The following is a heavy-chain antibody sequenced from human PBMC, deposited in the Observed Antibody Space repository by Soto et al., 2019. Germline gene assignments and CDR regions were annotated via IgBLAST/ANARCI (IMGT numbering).Heavy chain of an antibody. CDR1: GYSFTSYW. D-gene: IGHD1-1*01. CDR2: IYPDDSDT. CDR3: ARHGKVSSKTNYFDS. J-gene: IGHJ4*02. V-gene: IGHV5-51*01. Sequence: PGESLKISCKGSGYSFTSYWIAWVRQMPGEGLESMGIIYPDDSDTRYSPSFQGQVTISVDKSISTAYLQWTSLRASDTAIYYCARHGKVSSKTNYFDSWDQGALVTVSS.